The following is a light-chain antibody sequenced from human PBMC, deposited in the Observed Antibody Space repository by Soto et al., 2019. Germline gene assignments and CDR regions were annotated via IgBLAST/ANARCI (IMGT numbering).Light chain of an antibody. CDR3: TSYAGSNNRGV. J-gene: IGLJ1*01. CDR1: SSDVGGYNY. CDR2: EVS. V-gene: IGLV2-8*01. Sequence: QSVLTQHPSASGSPGQSVTISCTGTSSDVGGYNYISWYQHHPGKAPKLMIYEVSQRPSGVPDRFSGSKSGNTASLTVSGLQAEDEADYYCTSYAGSNNRGVFGSGTKLTVL.